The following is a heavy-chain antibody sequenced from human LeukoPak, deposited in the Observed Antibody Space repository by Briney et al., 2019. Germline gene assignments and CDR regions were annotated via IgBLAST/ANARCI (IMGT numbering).Heavy chain of an antibody. CDR3: ARVYGSGSYYLPGYYYYYMDV. D-gene: IGHD3-10*01. J-gene: IGHJ6*03. CDR2: IRHDGSNK. V-gene: IGHV3-30*02. CDR1: GFTFGSYG. Sequence: GGSLRLSCAASGFTFGSYGMHWVRQAPGKGLEWVTFIRHDGSNKYYADSVKGRFTISRDNSKSTLYLQMNSLRAEDTAVYYCARVYGSGSYYLPGYYYYYMDVWGKGTTVTISS.